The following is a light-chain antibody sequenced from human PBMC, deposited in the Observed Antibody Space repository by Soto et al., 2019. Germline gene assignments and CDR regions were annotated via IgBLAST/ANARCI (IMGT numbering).Light chain of an antibody. CDR3: LSYDSSLSGYV. Sequence: QSVLTQPPSVSGAPGQRVTISCTGSSSNIGAGYDVHWYQQLPETAPKLLIYGNSNRPSGVPDRFSGSKSGTSASLAITGLQAEDEADYYCLSYDSSLSGYVFGTGTKVTVL. CDR1: SSNIGAGYD. J-gene: IGLJ1*01. CDR2: GNS. V-gene: IGLV1-40*01.